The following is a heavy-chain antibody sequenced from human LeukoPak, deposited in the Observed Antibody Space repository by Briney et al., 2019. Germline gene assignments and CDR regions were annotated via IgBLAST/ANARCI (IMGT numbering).Heavy chain of an antibody. V-gene: IGHV3-53*01. CDR2: IYSGGST. CDR3: ATTVAGLFDF. J-gene: IGHJ4*02. D-gene: IGHD6-19*01. CDR1: GFTVSSNY. Sequence: GGSLRLSCAASGFTVSSNYMSWVRQAPGKGLEWVSVIYSGGSTYYADSVKGRYTISRDNAKNSLYLQLNSLRAEDTAVYYCATTVAGLFDFWGQGTLVTVSS.